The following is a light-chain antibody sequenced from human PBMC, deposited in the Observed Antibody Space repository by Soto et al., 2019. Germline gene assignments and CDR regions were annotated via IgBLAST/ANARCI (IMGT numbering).Light chain of an antibody. V-gene: IGLV1-51*01. CDR1: SSNIGGNS. CDR3: GSWDSSLSAYV. Sequence: QSVMTQSPSVSAAPGQKVTISCSGSSSNIGGNSVSWYQQLPGTAPKLLIYDDNKRPSGIPDRFSGSMSGTSATLGITGFQTGDEADYYCGSWDSSLSAYVFGTGTKLTVL. J-gene: IGLJ1*01. CDR2: DDN.